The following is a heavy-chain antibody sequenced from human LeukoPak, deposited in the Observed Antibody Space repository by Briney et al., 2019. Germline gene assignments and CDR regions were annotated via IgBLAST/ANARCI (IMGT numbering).Heavy chain of an antibody. CDR1: GGSISSYY. D-gene: IGHD5-24*01. J-gene: IGHJ4*02. CDR3: ARQGARAGYNDY. V-gene: IGHV4-59*01. CDR2: IYYSGYT. Sequence: SETLSLTCTVSGGSISSYYWSWIRQPPGKGLEWIGYIYYSGYTNYNPSLKSRVTISVDTSKNQFSLKLSSVTAADTAVYYCARQGARAGYNDYWGQGTLVTVSS.